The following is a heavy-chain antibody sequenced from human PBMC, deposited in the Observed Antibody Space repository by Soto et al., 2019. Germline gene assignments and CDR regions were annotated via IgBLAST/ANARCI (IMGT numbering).Heavy chain of an antibody. D-gene: IGHD1-1*01. CDR2: IYYSGST. V-gene: IGHV4-31*03. CDR1: GGSVSSSGHY. Sequence: PSETLSLTCSFSGGSVSSSGHYWSWIRQHPGKGLEWIGYIYYSGSTYYNPSLESRLTISLDTSKNEFSLKLSSVTAADTAVYYCAREEGGTRGYYYIDVWGKGTTVTVSS. J-gene: IGHJ6*03. CDR3: AREEGGTRGYYYIDV.